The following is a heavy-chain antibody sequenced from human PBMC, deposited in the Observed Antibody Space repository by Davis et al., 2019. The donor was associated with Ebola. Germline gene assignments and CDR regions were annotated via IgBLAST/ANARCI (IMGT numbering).Heavy chain of an antibody. CDR3: AKLTDYYGSGSYYFDY. V-gene: IGHV3-74*01. CDR2: INSDGSST. J-gene: IGHJ4*02. D-gene: IGHD3-10*01. CDR1: GFTFDDYA. Sequence: GESLKISCAASGFTFDDYAMHWVRQAPGKGLVWVSRINSDGSSTSYADSVKGRFTISRDNAKNSLSLQMNSLRAEDTAVYYCAKLTDYYGSGSYYFDYWGQGTLVTVSS.